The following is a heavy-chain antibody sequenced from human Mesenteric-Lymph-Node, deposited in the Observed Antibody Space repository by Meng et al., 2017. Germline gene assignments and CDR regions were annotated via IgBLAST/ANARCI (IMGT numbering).Heavy chain of an antibody. CDR2: INSDGSTT. J-gene: IGHJ3*01. D-gene: IGHD3-22*01. Sequence: GESLKISCAASGFTFSTHWMHWVRQVPGKGLVWVSRINSDGSTTTYADSVKGRFTISRDNAKNTMYLQMNSLRAEDTAVYYCAREGYYYDSSGFYHDAFDVWGQGTMVTVSS. V-gene: IGHV3-74*03. CDR1: GFTFSTHW. CDR3: AREGYYYDSSGFYHDAFDV.